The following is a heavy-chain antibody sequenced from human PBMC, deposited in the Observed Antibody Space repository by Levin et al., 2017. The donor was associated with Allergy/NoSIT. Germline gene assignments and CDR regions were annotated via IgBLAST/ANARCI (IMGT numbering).Heavy chain of an antibody. CDR3: ARRATALYGAGFDP. D-gene: IGHD4/OR15-4a*01. CDR1: GYSFTSYW. CDR2: IYPGDSDT. J-gene: IGHJ5*02. V-gene: IGHV5-51*01. Sequence: PEASVKVSCKGSGYSFTSYWIGWVRQMPGKGLEWMGIIYPGDSDTRYSPSFQGQVTISADKSISTAYLQWSSLKASDTAMYYCARRATALYGAGFDPWGQGTLVTVSS.